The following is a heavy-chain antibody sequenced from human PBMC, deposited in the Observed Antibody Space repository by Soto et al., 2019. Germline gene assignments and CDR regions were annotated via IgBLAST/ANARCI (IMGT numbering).Heavy chain of an antibody. CDR2: INPNSGGT. CDR1: GYTFTGYY. D-gene: IGHD3-10*01. Sequence: QVQLVQSGAEVKKPGASVKVSCKASGYTFTGYYMHWVRQAPGQGLEWMGWINPNSGGTNYAQKFQGWVTMTRATSISTAYMELSRLRSDDTAVYYCARDFGGYYYYYGMDVWGQGTTVTVSS. CDR3: ARDFGGYYYYYGMDV. J-gene: IGHJ6*02. V-gene: IGHV1-2*04.